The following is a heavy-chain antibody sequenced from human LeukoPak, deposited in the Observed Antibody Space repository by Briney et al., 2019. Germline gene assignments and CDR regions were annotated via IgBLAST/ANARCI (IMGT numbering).Heavy chain of an antibody. D-gene: IGHD3-10*01. CDR2: IYYSGST. V-gene: IGHV4-59*01. CDR1: GGSISSYY. CDR3: ARSRASYGSGSYYPY. J-gene: IGHJ4*02. Sequence: PSETLSLTCTVSGGSISSYYWSWIRQPPGKGLEWIGYIYYSGSTNYNPSLRSRVTISVDTSKNQFSLKLSSVTAADTAVYYCARSRASYGSGSYYPYWGQGTLVTVSS.